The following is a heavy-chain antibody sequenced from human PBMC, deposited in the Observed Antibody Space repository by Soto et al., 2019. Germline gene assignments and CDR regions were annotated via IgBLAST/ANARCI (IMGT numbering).Heavy chain of an antibody. D-gene: IGHD3-16*01. J-gene: IGHJ4*02. CDR1: GGSISSYY. Sequence: QVQLQESGPGLVKPSETLSLTCTVSGGSISSYYWSWIRQPPGKGLEWIGYIYYSGSTKYNPSLKSRVTISVDTSKNQFSLKLSSVTAADTAVYYCARTQKTYYDYVWGSYYFDYWGQGTLVTVSS. CDR2: IYYSGST. CDR3: ARTQKTYYDYVWGSYYFDY. V-gene: IGHV4-59*01.